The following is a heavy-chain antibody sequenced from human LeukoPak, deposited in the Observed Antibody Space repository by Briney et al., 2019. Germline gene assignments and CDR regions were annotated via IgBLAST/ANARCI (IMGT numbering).Heavy chain of an antibody. J-gene: IGHJ3*02. CDR2: INHSGST. Sequence: PSETLSLTCAVYGGSFSGYYWSWIRQPPGKGLEWIGEINHSGSTNYNPSLKSRVTISVDTSKNQFSLKLSSVTAADTAVYYCAGADIVVVPAANKDAFDIWGQGTMVTVSS. V-gene: IGHV4-34*01. CDR3: AGADIVVVPAANKDAFDI. D-gene: IGHD2-2*01. CDR1: GGSFSGYY.